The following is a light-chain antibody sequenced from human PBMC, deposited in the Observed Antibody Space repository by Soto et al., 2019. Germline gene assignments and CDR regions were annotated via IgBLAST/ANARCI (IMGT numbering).Light chain of an antibody. V-gene: IGLV1-40*01. CDR1: SSNIGAGYD. CDR3: QSYDSSLRHVV. CDR2: GNS. Sequence: QSVLTQPPSESGAPGQRVTISCTGSSSNIGAGYDVHWYQQLPGTAPKLLIYGNSNRPSGVPDRFSGSKSGTSASLAITGLQAEDEADYYCQSYDSSLRHVVFGGGTQLTVL. J-gene: IGLJ2*01.